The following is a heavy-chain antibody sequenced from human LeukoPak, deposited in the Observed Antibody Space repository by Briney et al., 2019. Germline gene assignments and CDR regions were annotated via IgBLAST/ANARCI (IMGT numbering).Heavy chain of an antibody. CDR2: ISTSGSYT. J-gene: IGHJ4*02. V-gene: IGHV3-11*06. Sequence: GGSLRLSCAASVFTFSDYYMSWIRQAPGKGLEWVSYISTSGSYTNYADSVRGRFTTSRDNAKNSLYMQMNSLRAEDTAVYYCARDSIAAAGTGTYWGQGTLVTVSS. CDR1: VFTFSDYY. D-gene: IGHD6-13*01. CDR3: ARDSIAAAGTGTY.